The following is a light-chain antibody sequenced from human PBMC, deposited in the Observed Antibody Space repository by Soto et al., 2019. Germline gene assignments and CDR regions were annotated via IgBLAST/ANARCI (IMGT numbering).Light chain of an antibody. CDR2: AAS. J-gene: IGKJ1*01. CDR3: QQSYSTPPT. Sequence: DIQMTQSPSSLSASVGDRVTISCRASQSISSYLNWYQQKPGKAPKLLIYAASSLQSGVPSRFSGSGSGTDFTLTIGSLQPEDFATYYCQQSYSTPPTFGRGTKVDIK. CDR1: QSISSY. V-gene: IGKV1-39*01.